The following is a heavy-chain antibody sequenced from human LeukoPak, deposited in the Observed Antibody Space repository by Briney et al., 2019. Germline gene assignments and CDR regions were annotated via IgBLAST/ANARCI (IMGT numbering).Heavy chain of an antibody. Sequence: GSLRLSCAASGFTFSSYEMNWIRQSPGKGLEWIGEINDSGSPIYSPSLRSRLTISVETSKNQFSVTLTSVTVADTAVYYCARGPHQHWPLGQFWGQGSLVTVSS. J-gene: IGHJ4*02. CDR2: INDSGSP. CDR1: GFTFSSYE. D-gene: IGHD2-2*01. CDR3: ARGPHQHWPLGQF. V-gene: IGHV4-34*01.